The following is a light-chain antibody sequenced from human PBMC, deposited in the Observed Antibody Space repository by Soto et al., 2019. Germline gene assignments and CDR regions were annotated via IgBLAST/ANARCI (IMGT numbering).Light chain of an antibody. CDR1: QSVSSN. V-gene: IGKV3-15*01. Sequence: EIVMTQSPATLSVSPGERATPSCRASQSVSSNLAWYQQKPGQAPRLLIYGASTRATGIPARFSGSGSGTEFTLTISSLQSEDFAVYYGQQYNDWPRSFGRGTKVDIK. J-gene: IGKJ1*01. CDR2: GAS. CDR3: QQYNDWPRS.